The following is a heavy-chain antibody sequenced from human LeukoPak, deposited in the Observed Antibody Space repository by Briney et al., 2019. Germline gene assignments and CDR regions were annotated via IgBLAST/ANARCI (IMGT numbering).Heavy chain of an antibody. V-gene: IGHV1-8*01. CDR2: MNPNSGNT. CDR3: GSGGSSDGGIDY. Sequence: ASVKVSCKASGYTFTSYDINWVRQATGQGLEWMGWMNPNSGNTGYAQKFQGRVTMTRNTSISTAYMELSSLRSEDTAVYYCGSGGSSDGGIDYWGQGTLVTVSS. J-gene: IGHJ4*02. D-gene: IGHD1-26*01. CDR1: GYTFTSYD.